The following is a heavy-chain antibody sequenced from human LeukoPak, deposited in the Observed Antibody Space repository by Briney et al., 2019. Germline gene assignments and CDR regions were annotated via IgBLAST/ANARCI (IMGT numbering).Heavy chain of an antibody. CDR3: ARVELLSYDSGGYYPEYFQH. Sequence: PSETLSLTCTVSGGSISSYYWSWIRQPAGKGLEWIGRIYASGSTTYNPSLKSRVTMSVDTSKNQFSLKLTSVTAADTAVYYCARVELLSYDSGGYYPEYFQHWGQGTLVSVSS. CDR2: IYASGST. V-gene: IGHV4-4*07. CDR1: GGSISSYY. J-gene: IGHJ1*01. D-gene: IGHD3-22*01.